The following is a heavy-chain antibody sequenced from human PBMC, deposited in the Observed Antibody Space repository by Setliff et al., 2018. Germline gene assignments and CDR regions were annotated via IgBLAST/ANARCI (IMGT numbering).Heavy chain of an antibody. CDR1: GYRFTSYW. D-gene: IGHD3-3*01. J-gene: IGHJ5*02. CDR3: ARSRSNFWSGYFNWFDP. CDR2: IYPGDSDT. V-gene: IGHV5-51*01. Sequence: GESLKISCKGSGYRFTSYWIGWVRQMPGKGLEWMGIIYPGDSDTRYSPSFQGQVTISVDKSISTAYLQWSSLKASDTAMYYCARSRSNFWSGYFNWFDPCGQGTLVTVSS.